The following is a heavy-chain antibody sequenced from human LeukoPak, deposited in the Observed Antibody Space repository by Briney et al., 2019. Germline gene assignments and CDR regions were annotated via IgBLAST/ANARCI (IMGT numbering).Heavy chain of an antibody. V-gene: IGHV3-15*01. CDR1: GFTFSNAW. D-gene: IGHD3-10*01. CDR2: IKSKTDGGTT. J-gene: IGHJ4*02. Sequence: PGGSLRLSCAASGFTFSNAWMSWVRQAPGKGLEWVGRIKSKTDGGTTDYAAPVKGRFTISRDDSKNTLFLQMNSLKTEDTAVYYCTTLRITMLRGVDYWGQGTLVTVSS. CDR3: TTLRITMLRGVDY.